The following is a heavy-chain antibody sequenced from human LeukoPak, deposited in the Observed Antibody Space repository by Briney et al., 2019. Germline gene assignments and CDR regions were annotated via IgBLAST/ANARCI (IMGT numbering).Heavy chain of an antibody. Sequence: GGSLRLSCAASGSTFGNYYMSWVRQAPGKGLEWVANIKHDGNWKFYADSVKGRFTVSRDNAKNSLYLQMNSLRAEDTAVYYCARERGGYSYGPFDYWGQGTLVTVSS. J-gene: IGHJ4*02. CDR3: ARERGGYSYGPFDY. V-gene: IGHV3-7*01. D-gene: IGHD5-18*01. CDR1: GSTFGNYY. CDR2: IKHDGNWK.